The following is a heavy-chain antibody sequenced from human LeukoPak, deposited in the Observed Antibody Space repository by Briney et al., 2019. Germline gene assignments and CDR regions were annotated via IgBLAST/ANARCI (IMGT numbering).Heavy chain of an antibody. V-gene: IGHV3-30*02. CDR1: GFTFSSYG. D-gene: IGHD2-15*01. Sequence: GGSLRLSCAASGFTFSSYGMHWVRQAPGKGLEWVAFIRYDGSNKYYADSVKGRFTISRDNSKNTLYLQMNSLRAEDTAVYYCARGLVVVAAANFGYWGQGTLVTVSS. CDR2: IRYDGSNK. CDR3: ARGLVVVAAANFGY. J-gene: IGHJ4*02.